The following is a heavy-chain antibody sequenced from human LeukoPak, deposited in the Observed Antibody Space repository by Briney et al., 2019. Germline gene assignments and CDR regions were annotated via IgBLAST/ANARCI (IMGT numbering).Heavy chain of an antibody. V-gene: IGHV1-2*02. D-gene: IGHD3-10*01. CDR3: ARGGGSSFLGY. Sequence: ASGRVACKAAGYTFITHNFHFVRQAAGHGLEWMGWINPSSGGTNYAQKSPARVTMTRVTSITTAYTELSTLRSVHTAIYYCARGGGSSFLGYWGQGTLVTVSS. J-gene: IGHJ4*02. CDR1: GYTFITHN. CDR2: INPSSGGT.